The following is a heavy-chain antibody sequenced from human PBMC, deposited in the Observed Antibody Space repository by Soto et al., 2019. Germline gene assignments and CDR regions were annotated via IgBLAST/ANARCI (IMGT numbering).Heavy chain of an antibody. CDR3: ATWYYDFWSGYQQFDP. Sequence: PGGSLRLSCVASGFSISSSWICWIRQTPGKGLEWVTNMNQDGSHVAYADAVKGRFTTSRDNAKNTLYLQMNSLRAEDTAVYYCATWYYDFWSGYQQFDPWGQGTLVTVSS. CDR2: MNQDGSHV. D-gene: IGHD3-3*01. J-gene: IGHJ5*02. V-gene: IGHV3-7*01. CDR1: GFSISSSW.